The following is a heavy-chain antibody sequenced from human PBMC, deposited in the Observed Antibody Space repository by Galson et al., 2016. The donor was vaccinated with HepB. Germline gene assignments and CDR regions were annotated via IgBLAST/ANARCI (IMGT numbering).Heavy chain of an antibody. D-gene: IGHD6-6*01. Sequence: SLRLSCAASGFTFSSYAMHWVRQAPGKGLEWVAVISYDGNNKFYADSVKGRFTISRDNSKNTLYLRMNSLRPEDTAVYYWARDFPYSSSSPYYGMDVWGQGTTVTVSS. V-gene: IGHV3-30*04. J-gene: IGHJ6*02. CDR1: GFTFSSYA. CDR3: ARDFPYSSSSPYYGMDV. CDR2: ISYDGNNK.